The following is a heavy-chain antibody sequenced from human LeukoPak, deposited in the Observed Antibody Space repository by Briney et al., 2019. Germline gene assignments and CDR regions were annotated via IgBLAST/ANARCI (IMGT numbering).Heavy chain of an antibody. CDR2: IYPGDSDT. V-gene: IGHV5-51*01. J-gene: IGHJ5*02. D-gene: IGHD2-15*01. Sequence: GESLKISCKGSGYSFTNYWIGWVRQMPGKGLEWMGIIYPGDSDTRYSPSFQGQVTISADKSISTAYLQWSSLKASDTAIYYCARSPSPTRFDPWGRGTLVTVSS. CDR1: GYSFTNYW. CDR3: ARSPSPTRFDP.